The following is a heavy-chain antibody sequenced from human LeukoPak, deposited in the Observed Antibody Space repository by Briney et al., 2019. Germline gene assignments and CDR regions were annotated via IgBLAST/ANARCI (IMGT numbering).Heavy chain of an antibody. V-gene: IGHV4-4*07. J-gene: IGHJ4*02. Sequence: SETLSLTCTVSGGSISSYYWGWIRQPAGKGLEWIGRIYTSGSTNYNPSLKSRVTMSVDTSKNQFSLKLSSVTAADTAVYYCARGKQWLAFYYFDYWGQGTLVTVSS. CDR1: GGSISSYY. CDR2: IYTSGST. D-gene: IGHD6-19*01. CDR3: ARGKQWLAFYYFDY.